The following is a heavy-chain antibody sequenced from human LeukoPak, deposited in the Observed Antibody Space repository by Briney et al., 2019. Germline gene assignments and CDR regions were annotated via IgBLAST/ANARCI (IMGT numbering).Heavy chain of an antibody. Sequence: GGSLRLSCAASGFTFSGYAMHWVRQAPGKGLEWVAVISYDGSNEYYADSVKGRFTISRDNSKSTLYLQMNSLRAEDTAVYYCAKENDFVYWGQGTLVTVSS. CDR3: AKENDFVY. CDR1: GFTFSGYA. V-gene: IGHV3-30-3*01. J-gene: IGHJ4*02. D-gene: IGHD3-3*01. CDR2: ISYDGSNE.